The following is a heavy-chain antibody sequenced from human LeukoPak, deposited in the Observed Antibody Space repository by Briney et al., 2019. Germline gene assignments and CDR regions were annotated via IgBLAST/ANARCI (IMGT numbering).Heavy chain of an antibody. Sequence: SETLSLTCTVSGGSISSYYWSWIRQPPGKGLEWIGYIYYSGSTSCNPSLKSRVTISVDTSKNQFSLKLSSVTAADTAVYYCARHTEGVGLDYWGQGTLVTVSS. CDR3: ARHTEGVGLDY. D-gene: IGHD1-26*01. CDR2: IYYSGST. V-gene: IGHV4-59*08. J-gene: IGHJ4*02. CDR1: GGSISSYY.